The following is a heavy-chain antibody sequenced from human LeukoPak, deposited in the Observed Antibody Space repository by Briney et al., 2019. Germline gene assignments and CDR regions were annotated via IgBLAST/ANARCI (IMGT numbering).Heavy chain of an antibody. CDR3: AKDTGP. J-gene: IGHJ5*02. Sequence: GGSLRLSCAASGFTFDDYAMHWVRQAPGKGLEWVSGISWNSGSIGYADSVKGRFTISRDNAKNSLYLQMNSLRAEDVALYYCAKDTGPWGQGTLVTVSS. CDR2: ISWNSGSI. V-gene: IGHV3-9*03. CDR1: GFTFDDYA. D-gene: IGHD3-10*01.